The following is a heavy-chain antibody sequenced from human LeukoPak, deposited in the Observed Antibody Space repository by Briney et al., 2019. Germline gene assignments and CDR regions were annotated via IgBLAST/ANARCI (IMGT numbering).Heavy chain of an antibody. CDR3: ASEICGGDCSTFMFGY. V-gene: IGHV4-34*01. D-gene: IGHD2-21*01. Sequence: SETLSLTCAVYGGSFSGYYWSWIRQPPGKGLEWIGEINHSGSTNYNPSLKSRVTISVDTSKNQFSLKLSSVTAADTAVYYCASEICGGDCSTFMFGYWGQGTLVTVSS. CDR1: GGSFSGYY. J-gene: IGHJ4*02. CDR2: INHSGST.